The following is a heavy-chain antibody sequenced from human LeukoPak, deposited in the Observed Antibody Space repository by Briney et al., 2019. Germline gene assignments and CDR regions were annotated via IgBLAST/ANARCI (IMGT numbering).Heavy chain of an antibody. J-gene: IGHJ4*02. Sequence: ASVKVSCKASGGTFSSYAISWVRQAPGQGLEWMGGIIPIFGTVNYAQKFQGRVTITADESTSTAYMELSSLRSEDTAVYYCARSIAARPFDYWGQGTLVTVSS. D-gene: IGHD6-6*01. V-gene: IGHV1-69*13. CDR2: IIPIFGTV. CDR3: ARSIAARPFDY. CDR1: GGTFSSYA.